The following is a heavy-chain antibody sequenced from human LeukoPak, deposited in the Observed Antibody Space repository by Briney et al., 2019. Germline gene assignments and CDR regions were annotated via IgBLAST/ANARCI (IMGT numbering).Heavy chain of an antibody. Sequence: GGSLRLSCAASGFTFSSYGMSWVRQAPGKGLERVSAISGSGGSTYYADSVKGRFTISRDNSKNTLYLQMNSLRAEDTAVYYCVTEVSGSFPTWGQGTLVTVSS. CDR3: VTEVSGSFPT. J-gene: IGHJ4*02. D-gene: IGHD1-26*01. V-gene: IGHV3-23*01. CDR1: GFTFSSYG. CDR2: ISGSGGST.